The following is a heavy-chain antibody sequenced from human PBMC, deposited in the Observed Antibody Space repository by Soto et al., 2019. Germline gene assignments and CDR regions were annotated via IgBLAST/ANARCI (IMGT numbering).Heavy chain of an antibody. CDR3: ANGGRQWLVTSDFNY. D-gene: IGHD6-19*01. CDR1: GFTFSDYA. J-gene: IGHJ4*02. Sequence: VQLVESGGGVVQPGRSLRLSCAASGFTFSDYAMHWVRQAPGKGLEWVAVVSHDGRNTHYADSVKGRFTSSRDSSKNTVSLEMTILRAEDTAVYYCANGGRQWLVTSDFNYWGQGALVTVSS. V-gene: IGHV3-30*18. CDR2: VSHDGRNT.